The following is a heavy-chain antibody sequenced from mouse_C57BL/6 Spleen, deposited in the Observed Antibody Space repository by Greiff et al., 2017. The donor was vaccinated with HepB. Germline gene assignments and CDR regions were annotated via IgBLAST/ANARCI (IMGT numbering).Heavy chain of an antibody. CDR1: GFSLTSYG. Sequence: VQGVESGPGLVAPSQSLSITCTVSGFSLTSYGVHWVRQPPGKGLEWLVVIWSDGSTTYNSALKSRLSISKDNSKSQVFLKMNSLQTDDTAMYYCARHRGGYSYYAMDYWGQGTSVTVSS. CDR3: ARHRGGYSYYAMDY. D-gene: IGHD2-3*01. V-gene: IGHV2-6-1*01. J-gene: IGHJ4*01. CDR2: IWSDGST.